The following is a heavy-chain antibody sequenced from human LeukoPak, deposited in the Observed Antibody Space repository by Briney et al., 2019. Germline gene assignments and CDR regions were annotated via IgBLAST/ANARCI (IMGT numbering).Heavy chain of an antibody. CDR2: ISAYNGNT. D-gene: IGHD3-3*01. CDR3: ARSGLRFLDPYGMDV. Sequence: GASVKVSCKASGYTFTSYGISWVRQAPGQGLEWMGWISAYNGNTNYAQKLQGRVTMTTDTSTSTAYMELRSLRSDDTAVYYRARSGLRFLDPYGMDVWGQGTTVTVSS. V-gene: IGHV1-18*01. CDR1: GYTFTSYG. J-gene: IGHJ6*01.